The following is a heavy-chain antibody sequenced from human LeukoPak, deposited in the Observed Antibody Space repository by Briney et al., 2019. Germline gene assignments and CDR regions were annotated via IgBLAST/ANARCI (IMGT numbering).Heavy chain of an antibody. V-gene: IGHV1-46*01. J-gene: IGHJ3*02. CDR2: IIPSGGST. D-gene: IGHD3-22*01. CDR1: GYTFTIYY. Sequence: GASVKVSCKASGYTFTIYYMHWVRQAPGQGLEWMGMIIPSGGSTTYAQNFQGRVTMTRDMSTTTVYMELSSLRSEDTAVYYCARAHYYNDAFDIWGQGTTVTVSS. CDR3: ARAHYYNDAFDI.